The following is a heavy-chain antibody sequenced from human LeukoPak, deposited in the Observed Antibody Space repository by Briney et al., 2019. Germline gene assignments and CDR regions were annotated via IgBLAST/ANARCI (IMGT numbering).Heavy chain of an antibody. CDR1: GGSISGYY. Sequence: PSETLSLTCTVSGGSISGYYWSWIRQPPGKGLEWIGYIYNSGSTNYNPSLKSRVTISVDTSKNQFSLKLSSVTAADTAVYYCARGRVATLGDWGQGTLVTVSS. J-gene: IGHJ4*02. V-gene: IGHV4-59*01. CDR3: ARGRVATLGD. D-gene: IGHD2-15*01. CDR2: IYNSGST.